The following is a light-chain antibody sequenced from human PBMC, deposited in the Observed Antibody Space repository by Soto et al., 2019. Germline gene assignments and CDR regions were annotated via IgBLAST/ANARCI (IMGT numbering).Light chain of an antibody. Sequence: GDRVTITCRASQSISSWLAWFQQKPGQAPKLLISAASFLQSGVPSRFSGSGSGTDFTLTISSLQPEDFATYYCLQDYNYPRTFGQGTKVDI. CDR3: LQDYNYPRT. V-gene: IGKV1-6*01. CDR2: AAS. J-gene: IGKJ1*01. CDR1: QSISSW.